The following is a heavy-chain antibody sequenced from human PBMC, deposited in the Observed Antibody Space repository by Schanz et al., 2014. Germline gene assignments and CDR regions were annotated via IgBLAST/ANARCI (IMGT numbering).Heavy chain of an antibody. J-gene: IGHJ4*02. CDR1: GFPFSDYF. V-gene: IGHV3-11*01. CDR2: IGNGGVTI. CDR3: ARIGGSVFDY. Sequence: VQLVESGGGVVQPGGSLRLSCTASGFPFSDYFMAWIRQPPGRGLEWVSYIGNGGVTIYYADSVKGRFTISRDNSKNSLYLQMNSLRAEDTAVYYCARIGGSVFDYWAQGTLXTVSA. D-gene: IGHD3-10*01.